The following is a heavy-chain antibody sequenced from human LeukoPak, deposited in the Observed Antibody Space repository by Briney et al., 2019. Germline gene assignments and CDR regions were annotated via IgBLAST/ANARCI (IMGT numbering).Heavy chain of an antibody. CDR3: VREAAATLFDY. CDR2: ISSSSRDI. V-gene: IGHV3-21*01. D-gene: IGHD1-26*01. Sequence: GGSLRLSCAASGFTFRSYGMNWVRQAPGKGLEWVAAISSSSRDIFYADSVKGRFSISRDNTQNSLSLQMNSLRAEDTAVYYCVREAAATLFDYWGQGTLVTVSS. CDR1: GFTFRSYG. J-gene: IGHJ4*02.